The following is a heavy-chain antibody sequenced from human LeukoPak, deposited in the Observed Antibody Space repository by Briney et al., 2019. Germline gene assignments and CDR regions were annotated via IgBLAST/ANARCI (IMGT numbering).Heavy chain of an antibody. D-gene: IGHD3-10*01. J-gene: IGHJ5*02. Sequence: ALVKVSCKASGYTFTGYYMHWVRQAPGQGLEWMGWINPNSGGTNYAQKFQGRVTMTRDTSISTAYMELSRLRSDDTAVYYCAREPGTDGSGSYYQAWGQGTPVTVSS. CDR1: GYTFTGYY. CDR2: INPNSGGT. CDR3: AREPGTDGSGSYYQA. V-gene: IGHV1-2*02.